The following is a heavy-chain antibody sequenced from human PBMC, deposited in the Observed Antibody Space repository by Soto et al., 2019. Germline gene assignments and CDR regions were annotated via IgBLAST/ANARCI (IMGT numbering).Heavy chain of an antibody. CDR1: GSSISSADYY. V-gene: IGHV4-30-4*01. D-gene: IGHD6-6*01. CDR3: ARDVLYSTSRIDS. CDR2: IYYSGST. J-gene: IGHJ4*02. Sequence: PSETLSLTCTLSGSSISSADYYWSWIRQPPGKGLEWIGYIYYSGSTYYTPSLRSRMTISVDTSKNQFSLKLSSVTAADTAVYYCARDVLYSTSRIDSWGQGTLVAVS.